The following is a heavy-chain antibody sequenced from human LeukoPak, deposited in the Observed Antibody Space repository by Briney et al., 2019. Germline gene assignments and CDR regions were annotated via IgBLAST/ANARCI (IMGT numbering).Heavy chain of an antibody. J-gene: IGHJ4*02. V-gene: IGHV5-51*01. Sequence: GESLKISCKGSGYSFTNYWIGWARQMPGKGLEWMGITYPGDSDTRYSPSFQGQVTISADKSISTAYLQWSSLKASDTAIYYCARAGGWGYDTSRYFYYWGQGTRVTVSS. D-gene: IGHD3-22*01. CDR1: GYSFTNYW. CDR2: TYPGDSDT. CDR3: ARAGGWGYDTSRYFYY.